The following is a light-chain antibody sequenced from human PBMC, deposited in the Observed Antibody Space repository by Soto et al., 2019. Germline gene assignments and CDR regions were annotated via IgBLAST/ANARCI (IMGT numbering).Light chain of an antibody. CDR3: QQYTNWPYT. Sequence: EIVMTQSPATLSVSPGERASLSCRASQSVGSNLAWYQQTAGQAPRLLIYGASTRATGIPARFSGSGSGTESTLTISSLQSEDFAVYSSQQYTNWPYTFGQGTKLEIK. V-gene: IGKV3-15*01. CDR1: QSVGSN. CDR2: GAS. J-gene: IGKJ2*01.